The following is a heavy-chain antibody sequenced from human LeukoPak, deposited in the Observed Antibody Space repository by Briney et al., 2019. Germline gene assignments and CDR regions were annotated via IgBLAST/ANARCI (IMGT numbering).Heavy chain of an antibody. V-gene: IGHV3-23*01. D-gene: IGHD4-17*01. CDR3: ARDPNGDYIGAFDM. CDR1: GFTFSSYA. CDR2: IRGGGTSE. Sequence: GGSLRLSCAASGFTFSSYAMSWVRQAPGKGPEWVSAIRGGGTSEFYADSVKGRFRISRDNSKDTLFLQMNSLRAEDTAVYYCARDPNGDYIGAFDMWGPGTMVTVSS. J-gene: IGHJ3*02.